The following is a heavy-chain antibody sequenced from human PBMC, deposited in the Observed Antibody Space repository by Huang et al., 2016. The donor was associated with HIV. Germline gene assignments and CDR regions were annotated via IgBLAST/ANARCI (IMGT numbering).Heavy chain of an antibody. Sequence: QVQLVQSGAEVKKPGASVRVSCKASGYTFTDYAVHWVRQASGQGLEWMGWKNPKRGDTGYEQKFQARVTMTRNTSISTAYMELSSLRSDDTAMYYCATPRVGWAEDAFDIWGQGTMITVSS. CDR3: ATPRVGWAEDAFDI. D-gene: IGHD3-10*01. V-gene: IGHV1-8*01. CDR1: GYTFTDYA. J-gene: IGHJ3*02. CDR2: KNPKRGDT.